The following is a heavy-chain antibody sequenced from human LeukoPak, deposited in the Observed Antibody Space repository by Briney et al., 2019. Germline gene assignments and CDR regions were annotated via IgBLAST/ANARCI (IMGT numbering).Heavy chain of an antibody. CDR3: ARDVGSGWFNY. D-gene: IGHD6-19*01. CDR1: GGSISSYY. Sequence: SETLSLTCTVSGGSISSYYWSWIRQPAGKGLEWIGRISTSGVTNYNPSLKSRLTMSIDTSKSQFSLKLSSVTAADTAVYYCARDVGSGWFNYWGQGTLVTVFS. CDR2: ISTSGVT. V-gene: IGHV4-4*07. J-gene: IGHJ4*02.